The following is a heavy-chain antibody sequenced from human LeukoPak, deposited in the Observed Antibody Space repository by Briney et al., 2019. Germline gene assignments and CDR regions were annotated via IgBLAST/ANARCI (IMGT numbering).Heavy chain of an antibody. Sequence: PGTSLRLSCAASGFTFSSYAMSWVRQAPGKGLEWVSAISGSGGSTYYADSVKGRFTISRDNSKNTLYLQMNSLRAEDTAVYYCAKRTIFGVVSDTDYWGQGTLVTVSS. CDR2: ISGSGGST. D-gene: IGHD3-3*01. J-gene: IGHJ4*02. CDR3: AKRTIFGVVSDTDY. CDR1: GFTFSSYA. V-gene: IGHV3-23*01.